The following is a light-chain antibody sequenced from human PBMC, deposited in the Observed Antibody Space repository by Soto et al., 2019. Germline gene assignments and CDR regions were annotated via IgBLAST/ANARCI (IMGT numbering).Light chain of an antibody. J-gene: IGLJ2*01. CDR3: SSYTGSSTVV. CDR1: SSDVGGYNY. CDR2: DVS. V-gene: IGLV2-14*01. Sequence: QSALTQPASVSGSPGQSITISCTGTSSDVGGYNYVSGYQEHPGKAPKLMIYDVSNRPSGVSNRFSGSTSGNTASLTISGLQAEDEGHYYCSSYTGSSTVVFGGGTEVTAL.